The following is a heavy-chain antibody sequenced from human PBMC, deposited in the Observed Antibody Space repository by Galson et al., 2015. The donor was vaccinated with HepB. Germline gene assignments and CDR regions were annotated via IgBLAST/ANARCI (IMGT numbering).Heavy chain of an antibody. CDR1: GFTFSSYA. Sequence: SLRLSCAASGFTFSSYAMSWVRQAPGKGLEWVAAISGSGGSTYYADSVKGRFTISRDNAKNSLYLQMNSLRAEDTAVYYCARDSYYYYDSSGYPNYFDYWGQGTLVTVSS. J-gene: IGHJ4*02. CDR3: ARDSYYYYDSSGYPNYFDY. CDR2: ISGSGGST. V-gene: IGHV3-23*01. D-gene: IGHD3-22*01.